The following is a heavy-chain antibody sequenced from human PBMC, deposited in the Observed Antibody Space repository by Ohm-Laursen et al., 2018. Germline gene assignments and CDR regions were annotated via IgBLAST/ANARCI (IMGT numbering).Heavy chain of an antibody. V-gene: IGHV3-11*01. CDR1: GFTFSDYY. D-gene: IGHD5-18*01. CDR2: ISSSGSTI. Sequence: SLRLSCAASGFTFSDYYMNWIRQAPGTGLEWLSYISSSGSTIYYADSVRGRFTISRDNAKNSLFLQMNSLRAEDTAVYYCARAEYSYGNCYYYGMDVWGQGTTVTVSS. J-gene: IGHJ6*02. CDR3: ARAEYSYGNCYYYGMDV.